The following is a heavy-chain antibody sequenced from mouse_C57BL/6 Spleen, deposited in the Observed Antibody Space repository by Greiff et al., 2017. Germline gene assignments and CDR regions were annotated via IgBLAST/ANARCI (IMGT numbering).Heavy chain of an antibody. Sequence: EVMLVESGGGLVKPGGSLKLSCAASGFTFSSYTMSWVRQTPEKRLEWVATISGGGGNTYYPDSVKGRFTISRDNAKNTLYLQMSSLRSEDTALYYCARHYYYGSSGYFDYWGQGTTLTVSS. V-gene: IGHV5-9*01. CDR2: ISGGGGNT. J-gene: IGHJ2*01. CDR1: GFTFSSYT. CDR3: ARHYYYGSSGYFDY. D-gene: IGHD1-1*01.